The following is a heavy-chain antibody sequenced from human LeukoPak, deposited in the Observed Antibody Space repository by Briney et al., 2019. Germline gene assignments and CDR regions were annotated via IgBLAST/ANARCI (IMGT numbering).Heavy chain of an antibody. J-gene: IGHJ5*02. Sequence: SQTLSLTCAASGGSISSGGYSWSWIRQPPGKGLEWIGYIYHSGSTYYNPSLKSRVTISVDRSKNQFSLKLSSVTAADTAVYYCARGLRGYYVPWGQGTLVTVSS. CDR3: ARGLRGYYVP. CDR2: IYHSGST. D-gene: IGHD3-22*01. V-gene: IGHV4-30-2*01. CDR1: GGSISSGGYS.